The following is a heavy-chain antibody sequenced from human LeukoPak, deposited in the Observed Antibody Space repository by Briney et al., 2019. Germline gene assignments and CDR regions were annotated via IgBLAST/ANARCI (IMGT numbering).Heavy chain of an antibody. CDR3: ARGIPAAAGTFDY. D-gene: IGHD6-13*01. J-gene: IGHJ4*02. CDR2: INHSGST. V-gene: IGHV4-39*07. CDR1: GGSISSSSYY. Sequence: SETLSLTCTGSGGSISSSSYYWGWIRQPPGKGLEWIVEINHSGSTNYNPSLKSRVTISVDTSKNQFSLKLSSVTAADTAVYYCARGIPAAAGTFDYWGQGTLVTVSS.